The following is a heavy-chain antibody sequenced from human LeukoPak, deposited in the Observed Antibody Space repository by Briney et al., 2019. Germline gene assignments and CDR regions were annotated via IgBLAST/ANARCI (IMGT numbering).Heavy chain of an antibody. D-gene: IGHD5-24*01. CDR2: IYHSGST. Sequence: PSETLSLTCAVSGGSISSGGYSWSWIRQPPGKGLEWIGYIYHSGSTYYNPSLKSRVTISVDRSKNQFSLKLSSVTAADTAVYYCARDRDGYIEYFDYWGQGTLVTVSS. J-gene: IGHJ4*02. CDR1: GGSISSGGYS. CDR3: ARDRDGYIEYFDY. V-gene: IGHV4-30-2*02.